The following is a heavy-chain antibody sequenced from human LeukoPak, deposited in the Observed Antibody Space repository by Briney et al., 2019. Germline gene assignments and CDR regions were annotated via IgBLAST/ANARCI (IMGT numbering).Heavy chain of an antibody. V-gene: IGHV4-39*01. CDR1: GGSISSSSYY. CDR3: ARRRTYGDYVDY. CDR2: IYYSGST. J-gene: IGHJ4*02. Sequence: PSETLSLTCTVSGGSISSSSYYWGWIRQPPGKGLEWIGSIYYSGSTYYSPSLKSRVTISVDTSKNQFSLKLSSVTAADTAVYYCARRRTYGDYVDYWGQGTLVTVSS. D-gene: IGHD4-17*01.